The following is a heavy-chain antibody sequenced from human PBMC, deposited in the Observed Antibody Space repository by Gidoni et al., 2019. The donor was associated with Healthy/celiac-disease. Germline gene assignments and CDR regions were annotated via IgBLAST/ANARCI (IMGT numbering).Heavy chain of an antibody. CDR3: ARELAYCSSTSCYTGWFDP. J-gene: IGHJ5*02. Sequence: QVQLQESGPGLVKPSETLSLTCTVSGGSISSYYWSWIRQPPGKGLEWIGYIYYSGSTNYNPSLKSRVTISVDTSKNQFSLKLSSVTAADTAVYYCARELAYCSSTSCYTGWFDPWGQGTLVTVSS. CDR1: GGSISSYY. V-gene: IGHV4-59*01. D-gene: IGHD2-2*02. CDR2: IYYSGST.